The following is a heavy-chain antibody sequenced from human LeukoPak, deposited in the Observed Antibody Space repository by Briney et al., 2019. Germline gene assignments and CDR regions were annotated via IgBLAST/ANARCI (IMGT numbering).Heavy chain of an antibody. CDR2: ISGSGGST. D-gene: IGHD2-2*01. J-gene: IGHJ6*04. CDR1: GFTSSSYA. V-gene: IGHV3-23*01. CDR3: AKARVYCSSTSCRRNGMDV. Sequence: PGGSLRLSCAASGFTSSSYAMSWVRQAPGKGLEWVSAISGSGGSTYYADSVKGRFTISRDNSKNTLYLQMNSLRAEDTAVYYCAKARVYCSSTSCRRNGMDVWGKGTTVTVSS.